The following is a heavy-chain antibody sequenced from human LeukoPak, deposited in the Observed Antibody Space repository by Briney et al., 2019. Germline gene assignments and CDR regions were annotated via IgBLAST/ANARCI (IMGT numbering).Heavy chain of an antibody. Sequence: GGSLRLSCVASGFTVSSNYMSWVRQAPGEGLEWVSVIYSGGSTYYADSVKGRFTLSRDNAKNSLYLQMNSLRAKDTAGYYCARVNYDDRTPYGFDYWGQGTLVTVSS. D-gene: IGHD4-11*01. CDR2: IYSGGST. V-gene: IGHV3-66*01. J-gene: IGHJ4*02. CDR1: GFTVSSNY. CDR3: ARVNYDDRTPYGFDY.